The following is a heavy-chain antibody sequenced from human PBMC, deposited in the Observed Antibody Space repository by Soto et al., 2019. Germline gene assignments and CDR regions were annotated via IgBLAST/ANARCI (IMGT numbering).Heavy chain of an antibody. CDR3: ARTFYFDSRGYNYFFFDR. V-gene: IGHV4-30-2*06. J-gene: IGHJ4*02. D-gene: IGHD3-22*01. CDR2: IYHSGST. Sequence: PSETLSLTCAVSGGSIGSDGYSWSWIRQSPGKGLEWIGHIYHSGSTYYNPSLKRRVTITVDTSKNQLSLNLRSMTAADTAVYFCARTFYFDSRGYNYFFFDRWGQGALVTVSS. CDR1: GGSIGSDGYS.